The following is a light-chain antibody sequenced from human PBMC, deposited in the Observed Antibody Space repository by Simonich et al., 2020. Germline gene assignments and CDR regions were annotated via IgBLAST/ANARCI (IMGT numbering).Light chain of an antibody. CDR3: QQRRNWYT. J-gene: IGKJ2*01. V-gene: IGKV3-11*01. Sequence: EFVLTQSPATLSLSPGERATLSCRASQSVNSYLAWYQQKPGQAPRLLIYDASNRATGNPAKFSRSGSGTYFPLTISSLEPEDFAVYYCQQRRNWYTFGQGTKLENK. CDR2: DAS. CDR1: QSVNSY.